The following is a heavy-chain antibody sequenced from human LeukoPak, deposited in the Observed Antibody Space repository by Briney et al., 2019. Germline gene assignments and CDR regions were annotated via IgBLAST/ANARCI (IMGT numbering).Heavy chain of an antibody. CDR2: TYYRSKWYN. J-gene: IGHJ4*02. CDR1: GDSVSSNSAT. V-gene: IGHV6-1*01. CDR3: AREGSDGYLFDY. Sequence: SQTLSLTCAISGDSVSSNSATWDWIRQSPSRGLEWLGRTYYRSKWYNDYAVSVKSRVTVNPDTSKNQFSLQLNSVTPEDTAVYYCAREGSDGYLFDYWGQGSLVIVSS. D-gene: IGHD3-16*01.